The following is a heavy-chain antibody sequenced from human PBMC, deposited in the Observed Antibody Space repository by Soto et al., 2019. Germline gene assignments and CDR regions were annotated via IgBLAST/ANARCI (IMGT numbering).Heavy chain of an antibody. V-gene: IGHV1-8*01. Sequence: GASVKVSCKASGYTFTSYDINWVRQATGQGLEWMGWMNPNSGNTGHAQKFQGRVTMTRNTSISTAYMELSSLRSEDTAVYYCARGRDYDFWSGPDYYYYYMDVWGKGTTVTVSS. D-gene: IGHD3-3*01. CDR2: MNPNSGNT. CDR3: ARGRDYDFWSGPDYYYYYMDV. CDR1: GYTFTSYD. J-gene: IGHJ6*03.